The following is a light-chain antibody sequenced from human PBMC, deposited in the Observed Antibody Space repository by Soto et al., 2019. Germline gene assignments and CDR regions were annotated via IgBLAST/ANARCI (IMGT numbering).Light chain of an antibody. J-gene: IGLJ3*02. Sequence: QSALTPPRSVSGSPGQSVTISCTGTSNDVGGYNYVSWYQQHPGKAPKLLISDVNKRPSGVPDRFSGSKSGNTASLIISGLQAEDEADYYCCSYAGSSTWVFGGGTKLTVL. V-gene: IGLV2-11*01. CDR1: SNDVGGYNY. CDR3: CSYAGSSTWV. CDR2: DVN.